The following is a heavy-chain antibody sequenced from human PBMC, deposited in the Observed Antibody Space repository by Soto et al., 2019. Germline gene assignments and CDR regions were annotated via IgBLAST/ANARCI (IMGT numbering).Heavy chain of an antibody. D-gene: IGHD4-17*01. V-gene: IGHV4-4*02. CDR2: IYHVGST. CDR1: GCSVISTSW. Sequence: QLQLQESGPGLVRPSGTLSLTCAVSGCSVISTSWWTWVRQPPGKGLEWIGEIYHVGSTNYNPSLQSRVTISVDKSKNQFSMKLTSVAAADTAVYYCARVPPNGDYFDSWGQGTLVTVSS. CDR3: ARVPPNGDYFDS. J-gene: IGHJ4*02.